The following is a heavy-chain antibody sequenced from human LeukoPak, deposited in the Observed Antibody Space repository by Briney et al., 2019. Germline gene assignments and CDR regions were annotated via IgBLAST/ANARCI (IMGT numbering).Heavy chain of an antibody. CDR1: GFSLSTSGVG. Sequence: SGPTLVYPTQTLTLTCTFSGFSLSTSGVGVGWIRQPPGKALEWLALIYWNDDKRYSPSLKSRLTITKDTSKNQVVLTMTNMDPVDTATYYCAHGTLMYWETWFDPWGQGTLVTVSS. V-gene: IGHV2-5*01. D-gene: IGHD1-26*01. CDR3: AHGTLMYWETWFDP. CDR2: IYWNDDK. J-gene: IGHJ5*02.